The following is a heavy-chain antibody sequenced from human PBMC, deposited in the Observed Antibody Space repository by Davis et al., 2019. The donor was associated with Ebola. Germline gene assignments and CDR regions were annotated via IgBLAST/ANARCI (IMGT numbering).Heavy chain of an antibody. D-gene: IGHD6-13*01. CDR1: GYTFTSYA. CDR3: ARHRGASSSSSYFDY. Sequence: ASVKVSCKASGYTFTSYAINWVRQAPGQGLEWMGWINTNTGNPTYAQGFTGRFVFSLDTSVSTAYLLISSLQAEDTAVYYCARHRGASSSSSYFDYWGQGTLVTVSS. V-gene: IGHV7-4-1*02. CDR2: INTNTGNP. J-gene: IGHJ4*02.